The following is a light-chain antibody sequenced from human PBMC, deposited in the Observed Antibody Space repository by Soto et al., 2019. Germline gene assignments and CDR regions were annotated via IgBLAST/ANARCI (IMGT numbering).Light chain of an antibody. V-gene: IGLV2-8*01. CDR2: EVS. CDR3: SSYAGSKNSV. J-gene: IGLJ3*02. CDR1: SSDVGGYNY. Sequence: QSALTQPPSASGSPGQSVTISCTGTSSDVGGYNYVSWYQQHPDKAPKLMIYEVSKRPSGVPDRFSGSKSGNTASLTVSGLQAEHEADYYCSSYAGSKNSVFGGGTKLTVL.